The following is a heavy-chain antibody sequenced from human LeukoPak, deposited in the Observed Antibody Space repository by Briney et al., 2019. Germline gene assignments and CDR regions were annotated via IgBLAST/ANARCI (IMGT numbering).Heavy chain of an antibody. Sequence: PSETLSLTCTVSGGSISSYYWSWIRQPPGKGLEWIGYIYYSGGTNYNPSLKSRVTISVDTSKNQFSLKLSPVTAADTAVYYCASYSSSWYHAFDIWGQGTMVTVSS. CDR3: ASYSSSWYHAFDI. CDR2: IYYSGGT. D-gene: IGHD6-13*01. CDR1: GGSISSYY. V-gene: IGHV4-59*08. J-gene: IGHJ3*02.